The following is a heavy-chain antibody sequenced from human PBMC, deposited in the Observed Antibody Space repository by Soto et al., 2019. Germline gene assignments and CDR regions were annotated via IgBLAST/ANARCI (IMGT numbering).Heavy chain of an antibody. D-gene: IGHD5-18*01. J-gene: IGHJ4*02. CDR2: IIPIFGTA. CDR1: GGTFNSYA. CDR3: ARLTTPPAGYSYGGPFDY. V-gene: IGHV1-69*13. Sequence: GASVKVSCKASGGTFNSYAISWVRQAPGQGLEWMGGIIPIFGTANYAQKFQGRVTITADESTSTAYMELSSLRSEDTAVYYCARLTTPPAGYSYGGPFDYWGQGTLVTVSS.